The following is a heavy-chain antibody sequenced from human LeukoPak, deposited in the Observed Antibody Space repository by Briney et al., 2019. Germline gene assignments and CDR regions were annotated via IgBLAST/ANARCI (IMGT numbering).Heavy chain of an antibody. D-gene: IGHD2-15*01. CDR3: ARDTVVVLTGWFDP. J-gene: IGHJ5*02. Sequence: GASVKVSCKASGYTFKTYGISWVRQAPGQGFEWMGWISAYNGNTNYAQKFQGRVTMTTETSTSTAYMELRSLRSDDTAFYYCARDTVVVLTGWFDPWGQGTLVIVSS. CDR1: GYTFKTYG. V-gene: IGHV1-18*01. CDR2: ISAYNGNT.